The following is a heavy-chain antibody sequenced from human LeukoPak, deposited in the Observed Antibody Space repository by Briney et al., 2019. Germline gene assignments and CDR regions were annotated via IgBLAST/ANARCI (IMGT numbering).Heavy chain of an antibody. CDR2: IYTSGST. CDR3: ARRIQLWSHGGFHYYYMDV. D-gene: IGHD5-18*01. J-gene: IGHJ6*03. CDR1: GGSISSYY. Sequence: SETLSLTCTVSGGSISSYYWSWIRQPPGKGLEWIGYIYTSGSTNYNPSLKSRVTISVDTSKNQFSLKLSSVTAADTAVYYCARRIQLWSHGGFHYYYMDVWGKGTTVTVSS. V-gene: IGHV4-4*09.